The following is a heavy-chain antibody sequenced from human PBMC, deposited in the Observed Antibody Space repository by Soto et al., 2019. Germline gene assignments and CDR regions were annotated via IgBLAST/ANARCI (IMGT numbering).Heavy chain of an antibody. J-gene: IGHJ5*02. CDR1: GYAFTTYA. V-gene: IGHV1-18*01. CDR3: ARQLPGDCFDP. CDR2: ISTYNGET. D-gene: IGHD1-1*01. Sequence: QVHLVQSGTEVRKPGASVKVSCKASGYAFTTYAITWVRQAPGRGLEWMGWISTYNGETNYAQNLQGRVTMTTDTATTSDYMELRSLRSDDTAVYYCARQLPGDCFDPWGQGTLVTVSS.